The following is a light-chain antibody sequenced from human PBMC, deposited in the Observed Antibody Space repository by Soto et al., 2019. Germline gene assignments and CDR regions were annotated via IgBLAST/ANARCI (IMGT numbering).Light chain of an antibody. J-gene: IGKJ1*01. Sequence: DIQMTQSPSTLSASLGDRVTITFRASQSLDRDYLAWYQQKPGKAPNLLIYKASTLESGVPSRFSGGGSGTAFTLTISSLQPDDFATYYCHQYDSYPRTFGQGTKVDIK. CDR3: HQYDSYPRT. V-gene: IGKV1-5*03. CDR2: KAS. CDR1: QSLDRDY.